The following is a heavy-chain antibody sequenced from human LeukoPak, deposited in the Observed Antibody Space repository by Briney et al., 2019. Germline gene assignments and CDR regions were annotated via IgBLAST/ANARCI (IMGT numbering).Heavy chain of an antibody. CDR2: IYYSGST. CDR1: GGSISSGDYY. J-gene: IGHJ6*02. V-gene: IGHV4-30-4*01. Sequence: PSETLSLTCTVSGGSISSGDYYWSWIRQPPGKGLEWIGYIYYSGSTYYNPSLKSRVTISVDTSKNQFSLKLSSVTAADTAVYYCARESMIPDYGMDVWGQGTTVTVSS. D-gene: IGHD3-22*01. CDR3: ARESMIPDYGMDV.